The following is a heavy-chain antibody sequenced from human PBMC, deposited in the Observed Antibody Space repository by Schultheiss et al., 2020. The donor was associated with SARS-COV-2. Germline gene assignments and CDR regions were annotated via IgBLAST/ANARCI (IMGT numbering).Heavy chain of an antibody. V-gene: IGHV4-59*01. Sequence: PETLSLTCTVSGGSLSSSSWSCIRQPPGKGLEWIGYIYYSGNTNYNPSLKSRVTISVDTSKNQFSLKLTSVTAADTAVYYCARGYSYGFYYFDYWGQGALVTVSS. CDR3: ARGYSYGFYYFDY. CDR2: IYYSGNT. J-gene: IGHJ4*02. D-gene: IGHD5-18*01. CDR1: GGSLSSSS.